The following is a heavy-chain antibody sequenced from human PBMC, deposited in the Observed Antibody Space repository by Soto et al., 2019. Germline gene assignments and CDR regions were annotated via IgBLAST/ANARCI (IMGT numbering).Heavy chain of an antibody. J-gene: IGHJ5*02. CDR1: GFTFSSYA. CDR3: AKGGHLGHLVWFGELFAQNEDSFRGWFDP. CDR2: ISGSGGST. V-gene: IGHV3-23*01. Sequence: GGSLRLSCAASGFTFSSYAMSWVRQAPGKGLEWVSAISGSGGSTYYADSVKGRFTISRDNSKNTLYLQMNSLRAEDTAVYYCAKGGHLGHLVWFGELFAQNEDSFRGWFDPWGQETLVTVSS. D-gene: IGHD3-10*01.